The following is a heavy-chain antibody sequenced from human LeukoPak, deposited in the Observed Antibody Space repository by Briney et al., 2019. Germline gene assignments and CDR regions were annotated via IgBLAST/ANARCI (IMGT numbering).Heavy chain of an antibody. V-gene: IGHV3-23*01. Sequence: GGSLRLSCAASGFTFSSYAMSWVRQAPGKGLEWVSAISGSGGSTYYADSVKGRFTISRDNSKNTLYLQMNSLRAEDTAVYYCAKDRHQYPPVNDAFDIWGQGTMVTVSS. J-gene: IGHJ3*02. CDR3: AKDRHQYPPVNDAFDI. CDR2: ISGSGGST. D-gene: IGHD2/OR15-2a*01. CDR1: GFTFSSYA.